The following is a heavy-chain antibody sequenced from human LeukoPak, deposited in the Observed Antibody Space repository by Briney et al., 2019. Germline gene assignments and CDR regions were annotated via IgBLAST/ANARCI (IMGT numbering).Heavy chain of an antibody. CDR3: ARREVGYDSVDY. J-gene: IGHJ4*02. D-gene: IGHD5-12*01. CDR2: IYHSGST. Sequence: PSETLSLTCTVSGYSISSGYYWGWIRQPPGKGLEWIGSIYHSGSTYYNPSLKSRVTISVDTSKNQFSLKLSSVTAADTAVYYCARREVGYDSVDYWGQGTLVTVSS. V-gene: IGHV4-38-2*02. CDR1: GYSISSGYY.